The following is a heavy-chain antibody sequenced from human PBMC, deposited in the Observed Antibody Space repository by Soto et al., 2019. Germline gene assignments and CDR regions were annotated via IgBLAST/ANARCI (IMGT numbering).Heavy chain of an antibody. D-gene: IGHD2-2*01. Sequence: QVQLVQSGAEVKKPGSSVKVSCKASGGTFSSYAISWVRQAPGQGLEWMGGIIPIPGTANYAQKFQVRVTIAADESTSTAYMELSSLRTEDTAVYYCARSQGSSTSLEIYYYFYYGMEVWGEGPTFTVSS. V-gene: IGHV1-69*01. CDR2: IIPIPGTA. CDR1: GGTFSSYA. J-gene: IGHJ6*04. CDR3: ARSQGSSTSLEIYYYFYYGMEV.